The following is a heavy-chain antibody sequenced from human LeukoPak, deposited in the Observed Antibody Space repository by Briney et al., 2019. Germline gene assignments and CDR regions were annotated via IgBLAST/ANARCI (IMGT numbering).Heavy chain of an antibody. Sequence: PGGSLRLSRAASGFTFSSYWMNWARQAPGKGLEWVASINHNGNVNYYVDSVKGRFTISRDNAKNSLYLQMSNLRAEDTAVCFCARGGGLDVWGQGATVTVSS. CDR1: GFTFSSYW. CDR2: INHNGNVN. D-gene: IGHD3-16*01. J-gene: IGHJ6*02. V-gene: IGHV3-7*03. CDR3: ARGGGLDV.